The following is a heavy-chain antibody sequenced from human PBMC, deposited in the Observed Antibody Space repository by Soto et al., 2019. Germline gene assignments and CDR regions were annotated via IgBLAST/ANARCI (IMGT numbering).Heavy chain of an antibody. CDR2: ISVSDGKT. CDR3: ARWSYLDY. J-gene: IGHJ4*02. D-gene: IGHD2-15*01. CDR1: GFSFSSYA. V-gene: IGHV3-23*01. Sequence: PGGSLRLSCSASGFSFSSYAMSWLRQAPGKGLEWVSTISVSDGKTFYADSVKGRFSISRDTSDNMLYLQMNSLRDDDTAVYYCARWSYLDYWGQGARVTVSS.